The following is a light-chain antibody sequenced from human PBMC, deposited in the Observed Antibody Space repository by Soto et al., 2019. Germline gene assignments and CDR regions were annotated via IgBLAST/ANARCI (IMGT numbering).Light chain of an antibody. CDR1: QGISRW. CDR3: QQINSFPLT. J-gene: IGKJ4*01. CDR2: GAS. V-gene: IGKV1-12*01. Sequence: DIPLTQSPSSVSASVGDRVTITCRATQGISRWLAWYQQKPGKAPNLLIYGASSLQRGVPSRFSGSGSGTDFILNISSLQPEDFATYYCQQINSFPLTFGGGTKVESK.